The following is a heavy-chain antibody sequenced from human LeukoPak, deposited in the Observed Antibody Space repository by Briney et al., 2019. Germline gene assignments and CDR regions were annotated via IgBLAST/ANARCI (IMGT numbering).Heavy chain of an antibody. J-gene: IGHJ4*02. CDR3: AKDEGYYYDSSGPYYFDY. Sequence: GGSLRLSCAASGFIFSNYGMSWVRQAPGKGLEWVSFISGSSTTKYYVDSVKGRFTISRDNSKNTLYLQMNSLRAEDTAVYYCAKDEGYYYDSSGPYYFDYWGQGTLVTVSS. V-gene: IGHV3-23*01. CDR1: GFIFSNYG. CDR2: ISGSSTTK. D-gene: IGHD3-22*01.